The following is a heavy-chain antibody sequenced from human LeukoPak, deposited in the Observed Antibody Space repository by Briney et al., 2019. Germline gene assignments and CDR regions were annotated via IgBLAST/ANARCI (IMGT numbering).Heavy chain of an antibody. Sequence: PGGSLRLSCAASGFTFTTYWMSWVRQAPGKGLEWLGYVYYSGSTNYTPPLKTRVTMSADTPHNQFSLKLSSVTAADTAIYYCARYRRDGNIYSLDYWGQGSLVTVSS. J-gene: IGHJ4*02. CDR2: VYYSGST. CDR1: GFTFTTYW. D-gene: IGHD5-24*01. CDR3: ARYRRDGNIYSLDY. V-gene: IGHV4-59*01.